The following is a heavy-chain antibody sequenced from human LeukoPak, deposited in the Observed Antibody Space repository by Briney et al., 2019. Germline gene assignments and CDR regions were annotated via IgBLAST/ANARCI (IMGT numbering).Heavy chain of an antibody. J-gene: IGHJ4*02. CDR1: GFTFSSYA. Sequence: TGGSLRLSCAASGFTFSSYAMSWVRQAPGKGLEWVSAISGSGGSTYYADSVKGRFTISRDNSKNTLYLQMNSLRAEDTAVYYCAKGGAYYGSGSPVDYWGQGTLVTVSS. D-gene: IGHD3-10*01. CDR2: ISGSGGST. CDR3: AKGGAYYGSGSPVDY. V-gene: IGHV3-23*01.